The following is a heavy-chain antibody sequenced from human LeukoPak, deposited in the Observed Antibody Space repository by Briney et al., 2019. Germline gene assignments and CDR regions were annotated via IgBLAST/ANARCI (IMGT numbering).Heavy chain of an antibody. Sequence: SVKVSCKASGYTFTSYGISWVRQAPGQGLEWMGRIIPILGIANYAQKFQGRVTITADKSTSTAYMELSSLRSEDTAVYYCARHSSWYAENWFDPWGQGTLVTVSS. V-gene: IGHV1-69*04. CDR2: IIPILGIA. CDR1: GYTFTSYG. CDR3: ARHSSWYAENWFDP. J-gene: IGHJ5*02. D-gene: IGHD6-13*01.